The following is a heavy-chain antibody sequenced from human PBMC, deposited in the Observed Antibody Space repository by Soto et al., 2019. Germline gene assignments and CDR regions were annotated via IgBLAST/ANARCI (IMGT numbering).Heavy chain of an antibody. D-gene: IGHD6-19*01. CDR2: LSSDGSNT. CDR1: GFTFSSYA. CDR3: ASDKSNGWYYFDH. V-gene: IGHV3-30-3*01. Sequence: QVQLVESGGGVVQPGRSLRLSCAASGFTFSSYAMHWVRQAPGKGLEWVAVLSSDGSNTYYADSVKGRFTISRDNSKNTLYLQMNSLRAEDTAVFYCASDKSNGWYYFDHWGQGTLVTVPS. J-gene: IGHJ4*02.